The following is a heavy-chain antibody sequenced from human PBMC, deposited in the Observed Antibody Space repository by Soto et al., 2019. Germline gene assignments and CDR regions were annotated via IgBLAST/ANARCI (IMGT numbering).Heavy chain of an antibody. V-gene: IGHV3-30*18. Sequence: QVQLVESGGGVVQPGRSLRLSCAASGFTFSTYGMHWVRQAPGKGLEWVAVISYDAKHKYYADSLKGRFTISRDNSKNTLYLQMNSLRAEDRAVYYCAKGAVQDLWSGYYTLFDYWGQGTLVTVSS. J-gene: IGHJ4*02. CDR3: AKGAVQDLWSGYYTLFDY. CDR2: ISYDAKHK. D-gene: IGHD3-3*01. CDR1: GFTFSTYG.